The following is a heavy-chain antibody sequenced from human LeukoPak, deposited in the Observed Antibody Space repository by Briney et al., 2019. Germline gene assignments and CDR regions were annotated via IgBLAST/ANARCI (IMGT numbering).Heavy chain of an antibody. V-gene: IGHV1-18*01. CDR2: ISAYNGNT. CDR1: GYTFTSYG. D-gene: IGHD6-19*01. CDR3: ARDGHRWRVAVDYFDY. Sequence: ASVKVSCKASGYTFTSYGISWVRQAPGQGLEWMGWISAYNGNTNYAQKLQGRVTMTTDTSTSTAYMELRSLRSDDTAVYYCARDGHRWRVAVDYFDYWGQGTPVTVSS. J-gene: IGHJ4*02.